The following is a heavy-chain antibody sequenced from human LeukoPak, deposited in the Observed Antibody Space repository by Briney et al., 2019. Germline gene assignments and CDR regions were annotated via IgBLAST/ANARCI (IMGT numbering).Heavy chain of an antibody. J-gene: IGHJ4*02. V-gene: IGHV4-34*01. CDR3: ARGAAGGAPTLRFFLGY. D-gene: IGHD3-3*01. Sequence: SETLPLTCAVYGGSFSGYYWSWIRQPPGKGLEWIGEINHSGSTNYNPSLKSRVTISVDTSKNQFPLKLSSVTAADTAVYYCARGAAGGAPTLRFFLGYWGQGTLVTVSS. CDR2: INHSGST. CDR1: GGSFSGYY.